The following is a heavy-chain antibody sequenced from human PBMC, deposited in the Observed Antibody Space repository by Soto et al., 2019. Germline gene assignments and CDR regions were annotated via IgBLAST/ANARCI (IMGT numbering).Heavy chain of an antibody. CDR3: ARVGKGVTSAF. Sequence: VQRVESGGGLVQPGGSLRLSCAASGFTVSSNYMSWVRQAPGKGLEWVSVIYSGGSTYYADSVKGRFTISRDNSKNTLYLQMNSLRAEDTAVYYCARVGKGVTSAFWGQGTLVTVSS. V-gene: IGHV3-66*01. D-gene: IGHD4-17*01. CDR1: GFTVSSNY. CDR2: IYSGGST. J-gene: IGHJ4*02.